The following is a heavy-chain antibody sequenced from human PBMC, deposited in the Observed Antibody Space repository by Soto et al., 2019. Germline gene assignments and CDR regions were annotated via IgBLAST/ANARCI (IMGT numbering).Heavy chain of an antibody. CDR2: ISSSSSYT. J-gene: IGHJ4*02. CDR1: GFTFSDYY. CDR3: ARTPHDFETAVDY. V-gene: IGHV3-11*05. D-gene: IGHD3-3*01. Sequence: QVQLVESGGGLVKPGGSLRLSCAASGFTFSDYYMSWIRQAPGKGLEWVSYISSSSSYTNYADSVKGRFTISRDNAKNSLYLQVNSLRAEDTAVYYCARTPHDFETAVDYWGQGTLVTVSS.